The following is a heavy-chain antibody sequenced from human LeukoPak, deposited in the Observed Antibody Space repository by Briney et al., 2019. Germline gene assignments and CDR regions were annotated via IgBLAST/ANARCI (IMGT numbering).Heavy chain of an antibody. Sequence: PSETLSLTCTVSGGSISSYYWSWIRQPPGKGLEWIGYIYYSGSTNYNPSLKSRVTISVDTSKNQFSLKLSSVTAADTAVYYCARTAHDVFYWFDPWGQGTLVTVSS. J-gene: IGHJ5*02. CDR2: IYYSGST. CDR1: GGSISSYY. D-gene: IGHD5-18*01. V-gene: IGHV4-59*01. CDR3: ARTAHDVFYWFDP.